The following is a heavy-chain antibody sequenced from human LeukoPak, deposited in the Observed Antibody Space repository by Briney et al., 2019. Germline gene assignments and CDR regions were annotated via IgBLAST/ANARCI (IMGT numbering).Heavy chain of an antibody. V-gene: IGHV3-7*01. J-gene: IGHJ4*02. D-gene: IGHD5-12*01. CDR1: GFFSGSW. CDR2: INQDGSRK. Sequence: GGSLRLSCTASGFFSGSWMSWVRRAPGKGLEWVASINQDGSRKYYVDSVKGRFTISRDNANNSLSLQMNSLRAEDTAVYYCARQYSAYDPFDYWGQGTLVTVSS. CDR3: ARQYSAYDPFDY.